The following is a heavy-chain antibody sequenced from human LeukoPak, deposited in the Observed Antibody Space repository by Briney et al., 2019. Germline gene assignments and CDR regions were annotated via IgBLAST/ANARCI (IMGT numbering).Heavy chain of an antibody. V-gene: IGHV3-30*18. CDR3: AKASRKQQLVHGDY. CDR1: GFTFSSYG. D-gene: IGHD6-13*01. Sequence: PGGSLRLSCAASGFTFSSYGMHWVRQAPGKGLEWVAVISYDGSNKYYADSVKGRFTISRDNSKNTLYLQMNSLRAEDTAVYYCAKASRKQQLVHGDYWGQGTLVTVSS. J-gene: IGHJ4*02. CDR2: ISYDGSNK.